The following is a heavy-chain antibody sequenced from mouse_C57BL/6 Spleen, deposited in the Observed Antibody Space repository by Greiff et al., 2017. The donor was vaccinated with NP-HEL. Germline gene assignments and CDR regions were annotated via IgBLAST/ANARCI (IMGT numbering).Heavy chain of an antibody. CDR3: YYEWYFDV. CDR2: INPNNGGT. Sequence: EVQLQQSGPELVKPGASVKISCKASGYTFTDYYMNWVKQSHGKSLEWIGDINPNNGGTSYNQKFKGKATLTVDKSSSTAYMELRSLTSEDSAVYYCYYEWYFDVWGTGTTVTVSS. V-gene: IGHV1-26*01. J-gene: IGHJ1*03. CDR1: GYTFTDYY. D-gene: IGHD1-1*01.